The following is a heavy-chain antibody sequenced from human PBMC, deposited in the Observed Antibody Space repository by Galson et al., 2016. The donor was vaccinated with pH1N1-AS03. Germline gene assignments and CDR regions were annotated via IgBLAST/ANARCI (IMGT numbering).Heavy chain of an antibody. Sequence: SETLSLTCTVSGGSINSHYWSWIRQPPGKGLEWIGLIYPAGLTYYNPSLQGRVAISVDTSKGQFSLKVNSVSAADTAIYYCARLRVDLNWVDPWSQGTLVTVSS. J-gene: IGHJ5*01. CDR1: GGSINSHY. CDR2: IYPAGLT. V-gene: IGHV4-4*07. D-gene: IGHD3-16*01. CDR3: ARLRVDLNWVDP.